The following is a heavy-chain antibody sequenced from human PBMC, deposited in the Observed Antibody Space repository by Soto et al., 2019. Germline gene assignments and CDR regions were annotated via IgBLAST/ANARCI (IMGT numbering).Heavy chain of an antibody. CDR2: TSSSSSYI. J-gene: IGHJ6*02. V-gene: IGHV3-21*01. D-gene: IGHD4-17*01. Sequence: PGGSLRLSCAASGFTFSSYSMNWVRRAPGKGLEWVSSTSSSSSYIYYADSVKGRFTISRDNAKNSLYLQMNSLRAEDTAVYYCARDYGDYTNYYYYYGMDVWGQGTTVTVSS. CDR3: ARDYGDYTNYYYYYGMDV. CDR1: GFTFSSYS.